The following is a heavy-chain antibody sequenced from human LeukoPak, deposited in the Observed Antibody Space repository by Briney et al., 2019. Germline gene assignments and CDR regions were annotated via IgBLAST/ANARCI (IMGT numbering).Heavy chain of an antibody. V-gene: IGHV3-48*04. D-gene: IGHD5/OR15-5a*01. J-gene: IGHJ4*02. CDR2: ISSSSSTI. CDR3: ARGVTDFDY. Sequence: GGSLRLSCAASGFTFSSYSMNWVRQAPGEGLEWVSYISSSSSTIYYADSVKGRFTISRDNAKNSLYLQMNSLRAEDTAVYYCARGVTDFDYWGQGTLVTVSS. CDR1: GFTFSSYS.